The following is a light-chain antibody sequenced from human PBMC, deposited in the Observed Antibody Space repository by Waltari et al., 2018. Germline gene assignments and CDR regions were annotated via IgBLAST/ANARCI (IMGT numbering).Light chain of an antibody. CDR3: MQALQTPPHT. J-gene: IGKJ2*01. V-gene: IGKV2-28*01. CDR2: LAS. Sequence: DIVMTQSPLSLPVTPGEPAYISCRSRQSLLDSSGYNYLDWYLQKPGQSPQLLIYLASNRASGVPDRFSGSGSGTDFTLKISRVEAEDVGVYYCMQALQTPPHTFGPGTKLEIK. CDR1: QSLLDSSGYNY.